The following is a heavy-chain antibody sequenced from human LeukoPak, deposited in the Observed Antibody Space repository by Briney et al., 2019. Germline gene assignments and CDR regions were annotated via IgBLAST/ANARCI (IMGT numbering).Heavy chain of an antibody. Sequence: ASVKVSCKASGYTFTGYYMHWVRQAPGQGLEWMGWINPNSGGTNYAQKFQGRVTVTRDTSISTAYMELSRLRSDDTAVYYCARSYGDYRGSFDYWGQGTLVTVSS. CDR1: GYTFTGYY. V-gene: IGHV1-2*02. D-gene: IGHD4-17*01. J-gene: IGHJ4*02. CDR3: ARSYGDYRGSFDY. CDR2: INPNSGGT.